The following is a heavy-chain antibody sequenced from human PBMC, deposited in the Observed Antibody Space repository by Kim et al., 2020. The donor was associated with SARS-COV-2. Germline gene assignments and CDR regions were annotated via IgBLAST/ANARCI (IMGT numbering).Heavy chain of an antibody. J-gene: IGHJ4*02. Sequence: LTSRVTISEDTSKNQFSLQLSSVTAADTAVYYCARGEYSGYESIVWGFDYWGQETLVTVSS. CDR3: ARGEYSGYESIVWGFDY. V-gene: IGHV4-34*01. D-gene: IGHD5-12*01.